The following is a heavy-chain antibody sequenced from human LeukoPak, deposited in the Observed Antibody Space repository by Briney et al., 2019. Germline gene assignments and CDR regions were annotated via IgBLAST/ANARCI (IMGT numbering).Heavy chain of an antibody. D-gene: IGHD4/OR15-4a*01. J-gene: IGHJ4*02. CDR1: GFRFNTYW. V-gene: IGHV3-7*01. CDR2: IKQDGNEK. CDR3: ARDTLGEGEDANYAVYYFDY. Sequence: GGSLRLSCAASGFRFNTYWMSWVRQAPGKGLEWVANIKQDGNEKYYADSVKGRFTISRDNGKNSLDLQMNSLRADDTAVYHCARDTLGEGEDANYAVYYFDYWGQGTVVTVSS.